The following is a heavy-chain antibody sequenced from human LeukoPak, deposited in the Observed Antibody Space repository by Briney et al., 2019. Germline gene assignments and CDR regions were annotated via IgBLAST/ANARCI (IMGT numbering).Heavy chain of an antibody. CDR3: ARVGYGDTFDY. J-gene: IGHJ4*02. D-gene: IGHD4-17*01. V-gene: IGHV4-30-4*01. Sequence: SETLSLTCTVSGGSFSSGDYYWGWIRQPPGMGLKWIGYIYYNGSTYYNPTLKSRVTISVHTSKNKSSLKLSCVTAADTAVFFWARVGYGDTFDYWGQGTLVTVSS. CDR2: IYYNGST. CDR1: GGSFSSGDYY.